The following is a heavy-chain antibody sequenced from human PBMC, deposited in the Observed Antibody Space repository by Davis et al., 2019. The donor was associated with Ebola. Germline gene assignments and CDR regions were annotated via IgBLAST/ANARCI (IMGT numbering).Heavy chain of an antibody. J-gene: IGHJ4*02. CDR1: GFTFSSYS. CDR3: ARGLPLSYNWNDGTRGD. V-gene: IGHV3-48*02. D-gene: IGHD1-1*01. Sequence: PGGSLRLSCAASGFTFSSYSMNWVRQAPGKGLEWVSYISSSSSTIYYADSVKGRFTISRDNAKNSLYLQMNSLRDEDTAVYYCARGLPLSYNWNDGTRGDWGQGTLVTVSS. CDR2: ISSSSSTI.